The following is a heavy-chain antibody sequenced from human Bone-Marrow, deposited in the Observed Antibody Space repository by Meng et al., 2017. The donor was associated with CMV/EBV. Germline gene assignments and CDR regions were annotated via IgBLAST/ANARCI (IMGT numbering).Heavy chain of an antibody. CDR2: INSDGSST. J-gene: IGHJ5*02. CDR1: GFTFSSYW. V-gene: IGHV3-74*01. D-gene: IGHD3-3*01. CDR3: ARGQMYYDFWSGTQNWFDP. Sequence: GESLKISCAASGFTFSSYWMHWVRQAPGKGLVWVSRINSDGSSTSYADSVKGRFTISRDNAKNTLYLQMNSLRAEDTAVYYCARGQMYYDFWSGTQNWFDPWGQGTLVTVSS.